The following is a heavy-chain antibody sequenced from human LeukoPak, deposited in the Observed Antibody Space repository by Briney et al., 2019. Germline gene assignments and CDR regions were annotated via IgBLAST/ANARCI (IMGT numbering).Heavy chain of an antibody. CDR3: AKAPHSELLLIDF. D-gene: IGHD1-7*01. V-gene: IGHV3-48*03. J-gene: IGHJ4*02. CDR2: ISSGGNTV. CDR1: GVTFSSYE. Sequence: QSGGSLRLSCAASGVTFSSYEMNWVRQAPGKGLEWVSYISSGGNTVHYADSVKGRFTISRDNTKNSLYLQMNSLRAEDTAVYYCAKAPHSELLLIDFWGQGTLVTVSS.